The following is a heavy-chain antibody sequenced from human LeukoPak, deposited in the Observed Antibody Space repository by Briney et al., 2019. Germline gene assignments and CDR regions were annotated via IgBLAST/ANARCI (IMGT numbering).Heavy chain of an antibody. CDR3: ARVGDIVATGARFDP. D-gene: IGHD5-12*01. CDR2: IYYSGST. Sequence: SETLSLTRTVSGGSISSSSYYWGWIRQPPGKGLEWIGSIYYSGSTYYNPSLKSRVTISVDTSKNQFSLKLSSVTAADTAVYYCARVGDIVATGARFDPWGQGTLVTVSS. CDR1: GGSISSSSYY. J-gene: IGHJ5*02. V-gene: IGHV4-39*07.